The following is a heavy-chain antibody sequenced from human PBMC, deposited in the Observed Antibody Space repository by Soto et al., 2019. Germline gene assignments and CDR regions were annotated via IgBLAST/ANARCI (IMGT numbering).Heavy chain of an antibody. D-gene: IGHD2-2*01. CDR1: GYTFTSYG. Sequence: QVQLVQSGAEVKKPGASVKVSCKTSGYTFTSYGISRVRQAPGRGLEWMGWISAYNGNTNYAQKLQGRVTMTTDTSTSTAYMELRSLRSDDTAVYYCARDPFHIPAGRSPPMNDYWGQGTLVTVSS. V-gene: IGHV1-18*01. J-gene: IGHJ4*02. CDR3: ARDPFHIPAGRSPPMNDY. CDR2: ISAYNGNT.